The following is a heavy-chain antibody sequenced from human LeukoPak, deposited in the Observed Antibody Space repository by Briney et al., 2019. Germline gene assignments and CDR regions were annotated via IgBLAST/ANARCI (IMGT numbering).Heavy chain of an antibody. J-gene: IGHJ4*02. CDR1: GFTFSSYA. CDR3: ARSTTVTAFDY. Sequence: GGSLRFSGAASGFTFSSYAMSWVRQAPGKGLEWVSAISGSGGSTYYADSVKGRFTISRDNSKNTLYLQMNSLRAEDTAVYYCARSTTVTAFDYWGQGTLVTVSS. D-gene: IGHD4-17*01. V-gene: IGHV3-23*01. CDR2: ISGSGGST.